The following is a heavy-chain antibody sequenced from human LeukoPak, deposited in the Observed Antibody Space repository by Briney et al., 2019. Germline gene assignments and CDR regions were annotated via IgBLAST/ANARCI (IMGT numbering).Heavy chain of an antibody. D-gene: IGHD2-2*01. CDR3: AAGPGYCSSTSCYGGYFDL. J-gene: IGHJ2*01. CDR1: GGSISSYY. CDR2: ISYSGST. V-gene: IGHV4-59*01. Sequence: SETLSLTCTVSGGSISSYYWSWIRQPPGKGLEWIGYISYSGSTNYNTSLKSRVPIPVDASKNQFSLKLSSVTAADTAVYYCAAGPGYCSSTSCYGGYFDLWGRGTLVTVSS.